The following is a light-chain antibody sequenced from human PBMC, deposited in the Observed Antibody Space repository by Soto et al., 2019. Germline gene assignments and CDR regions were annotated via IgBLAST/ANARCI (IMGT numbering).Light chain of an antibody. J-gene: IGKJ2*01. V-gene: IGKV1-27*01. CDR3: QRYDNVPLA. CDR1: QGIANY. Sequence: DFQMTQSPSSLSASVGDRVTITCRASQGIANYLAWYQQKPGRAPKLVIYAASTLQSGVPSRFSGSGSGTDFTLTIRSLQAEDVATYYCQRYDNVPLAFGQGTKMEIK. CDR2: AAS.